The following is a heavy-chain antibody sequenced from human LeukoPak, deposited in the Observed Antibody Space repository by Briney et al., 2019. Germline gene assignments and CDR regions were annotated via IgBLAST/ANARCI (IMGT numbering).Heavy chain of an antibody. CDR1: GGSISSGGYS. D-gene: IGHD2-2*01. J-gene: IGHJ4*02. Sequence: PSETLSLTCAGSGGSISSGGYSWSWIRQPPGKGLEWIGYIYHSGSTYYNPSLKSRVTISVDRSKNQFSLKLSSVTAADTAVYYCARALCSSTSCYSQDYWGQGTLVTVSS. V-gene: IGHV4-30-2*01. CDR2: IYHSGST. CDR3: ARALCSSTSCYSQDY.